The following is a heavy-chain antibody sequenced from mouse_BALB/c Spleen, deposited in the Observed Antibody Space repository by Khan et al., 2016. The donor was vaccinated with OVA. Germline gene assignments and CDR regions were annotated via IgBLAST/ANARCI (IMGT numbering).Heavy chain of an antibody. V-gene: IGHV5-17*02. J-gene: IGHJ2*01. Sequence: EVQLQESGGGLVQPGGSRKLSCAASGFTFSNFGMHWVRQAPEKGLEWVAYISSGSSTIYYADTMKGRFTISRDNPKNNLFLQMTRLRSEYTAMYYCARGDWAYWGQGATLTVSS. D-gene: IGHD4-1*01. CDR1: GFTFSNFG. CDR2: ISSGSSTI. CDR3: ARGDWAY.